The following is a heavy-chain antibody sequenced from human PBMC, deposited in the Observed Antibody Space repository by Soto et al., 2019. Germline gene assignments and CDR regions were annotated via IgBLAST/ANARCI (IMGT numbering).Heavy chain of an antibody. Sequence: LRLSCAASGFTFSSYGMHWVRQAPGKGLEWVAVISYDGSNKYYADSVKGRFTISRDNSKNTLYLQMNSLRAEDTAVYYCAKATYLQLWLPYYWGQGTLVTVSS. CDR2: ISYDGSNK. J-gene: IGHJ4*02. D-gene: IGHD5-18*01. CDR1: GFTFSSYG. CDR3: AKATYLQLWLPYY. V-gene: IGHV3-30*18.